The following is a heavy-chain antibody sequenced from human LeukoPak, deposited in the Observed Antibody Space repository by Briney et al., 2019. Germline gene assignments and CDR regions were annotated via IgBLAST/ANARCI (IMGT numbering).Heavy chain of an antibody. D-gene: IGHD3-3*01. CDR3: ANTPILEWLPDAFDI. J-gene: IGHJ3*02. CDR2: IREDGSEK. Sequence: PGGSLRLSCAASGFTFSSYWMTWVRQAPGKGLEWVANIREDGSEKYYVDSVKGRFTVSRDNAKNSLYLQMNSLRAEDTAVYYCANTPILEWLPDAFDIWGQGTMVTVSS. CDR1: GFTFSSYW. V-gene: IGHV3-7*01.